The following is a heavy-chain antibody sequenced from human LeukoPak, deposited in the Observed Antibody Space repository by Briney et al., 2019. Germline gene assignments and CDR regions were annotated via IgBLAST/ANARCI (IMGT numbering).Heavy chain of an antibody. D-gene: IGHD3-10*01. CDR1: GFTFRSYW. CDR2: MQPDGGEK. CDR3: ARETPYGSLTFDY. J-gene: IGHJ4*02. Sequence: GGSLRLSCAASGFTFRSYWMSWVRQAPGKGLEWVANMQPDGGEKYYVGSVKGRFTVSRDNAKNSLYLQMNSLRAEDTAVYYCARETPYGSLTFDYWGLGTRVTVSS. V-gene: IGHV3-7*03.